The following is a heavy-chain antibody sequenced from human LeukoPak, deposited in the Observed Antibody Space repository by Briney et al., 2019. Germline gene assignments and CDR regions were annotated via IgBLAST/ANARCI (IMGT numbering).Heavy chain of an antibody. D-gene: IGHD3-16*02. V-gene: IGHV3-48*01. CDR2: ISSSSSTI. Sequence: GGPLGLSCAAPGLTFGSYSMTWVRQAPGKGLEWVSYISSSSSTIYYADSVKGRFTISRDNAKNSLYLQMNSLRAEDTAVYYCARSQPYYDYVWGSYRSIDYWGQGTLVTVSS. J-gene: IGHJ4*02. CDR1: GLTFGSYS. CDR3: ARSQPYYDYVWGSYRSIDY.